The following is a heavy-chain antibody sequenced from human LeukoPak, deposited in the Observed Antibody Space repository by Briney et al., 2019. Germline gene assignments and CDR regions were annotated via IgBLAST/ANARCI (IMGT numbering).Heavy chain of an antibody. CDR2: IKQDGSEK. CDR3: ARGGTWRGLQLNWYFDL. J-gene: IGHJ2*01. D-gene: IGHD1-1*01. Sequence: GGSLRLSCAASGFIFRNYWMTWVRQAPGKGLEWVANIKQDGSEKYYVDSVKGRFTISRDNAKSSLYLQMNGLRAEDTAVYYCARGGTWRGLQLNWYFDLWGRGTLVTVSS. CDR1: GFIFRNYW. V-gene: IGHV3-7*03.